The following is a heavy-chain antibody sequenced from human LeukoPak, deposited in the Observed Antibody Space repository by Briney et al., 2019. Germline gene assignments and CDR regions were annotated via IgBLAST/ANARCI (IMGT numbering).Heavy chain of an antibody. J-gene: IGHJ4*02. CDR2: ISSSNSYI. Sequence: PGGSLRLSCAASGFTFSNYAMNWVRQAPGKGLEWVSSISSSNSYIYYADSVKGRFTISRDNAKNSLYLQMNSLRAEDTAVYYCARSSQGDSSGYWWDYWGQGTLVTVSS. D-gene: IGHD3-22*01. CDR3: ARSSQGDSSGYWWDY. CDR1: GFTFSNYA. V-gene: IGHV3-21*01.